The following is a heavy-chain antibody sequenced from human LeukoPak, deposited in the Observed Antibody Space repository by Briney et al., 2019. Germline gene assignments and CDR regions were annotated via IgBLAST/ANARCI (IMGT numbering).Heavy chain of an antibody. CDR3: ARDLFSSGSGSQLGY. Sequence: GGSLRLSCAASGFTFSSYSMNWVRQAPGKGLEWVSSISSSSSYIYYADSVKGRFTISRDNAKNSLYLQMNSLRAEDTAVYYCARDLFSSGSGSQLGYWGHGTLVTVSS. CDR2: ISSSSSYI. V-gene: IGHV3-21*01. D-gene: IGHD3-10*01. CDR1: GFTFSSYS. J-gene: IGHJ4*01.